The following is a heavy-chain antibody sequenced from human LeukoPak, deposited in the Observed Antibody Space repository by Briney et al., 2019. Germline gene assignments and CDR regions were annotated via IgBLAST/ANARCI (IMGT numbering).Heavy chain of an antibody. V-gene: IGHV5-51*01. CDR1: GYSFNSYW. CDR2: ISPGDSET. Sequence: GESLQISCKGSGYSFNSYWIGWVRQMPGKGLEWMGIISPGDSETRYSPSFQGQVTISADKSISTAYLQWSSLKASGTAMYYCARLSSGGYYYSAYWGQGTLVTVSS. D-gene: IGHD3-22*01. CDR3: ARLSSGGYYYSAY. J-gene: IGHJ4*02.